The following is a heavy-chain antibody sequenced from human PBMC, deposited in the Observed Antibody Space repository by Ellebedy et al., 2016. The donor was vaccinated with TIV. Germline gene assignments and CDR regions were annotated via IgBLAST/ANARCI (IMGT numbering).Heavy chain of an antibody. D-gene: IGHD7-27*01. CDR2: IYPGDSDA. J-gene: IGHJ4*02. CDR3: ARPLGTSGSWPFTD. CDR1: GYTFSDYW. V-gene: IGHV5-51*01. Sequence: GGSLRLXCQASGYTFSDYWIGWVRQKPGKGLEWMGIIYPGDSDARYSPSFRGHVTMSADKSISTASLHWTSLEPSDTAVYFCARPLGTSGSWPFTDWGQGTLVTVSS.